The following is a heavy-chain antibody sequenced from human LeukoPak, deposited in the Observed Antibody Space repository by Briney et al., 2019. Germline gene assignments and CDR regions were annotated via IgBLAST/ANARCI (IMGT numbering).Heavy chain of an antibody. J-gene: IGHJ4*02. CDR3: AKNAAAGTFDY. CDR1: GFTFSSYG. V-gene: IGHV3-30*02. CDR2: IWYDGSNK. D-gene: IGHD6-13*01. Sequence: GGSLRLSCAASGFTFSSYGMHWVRQAPGKGLEWVAVIWYDGSNKYYADSVKGRFTISRDNSKNTLYLQMNSLRAEDTAVYYCAKNAAAGTFDYWGQGTLVTVSS.